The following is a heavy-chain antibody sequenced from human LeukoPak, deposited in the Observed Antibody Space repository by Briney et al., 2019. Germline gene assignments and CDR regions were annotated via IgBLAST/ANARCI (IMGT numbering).Heavy chain of an antibody. D-gene: IGHD6-19*01. J-gene: IGHJ4*02. CDR3: ARDYPTGYSSGWYYFDY. Sequence: SGGSLRLSCAASGFTFDDYAMHWVRQAPGKGLEWVSGISWNSGSIGYADSVKGRFTISRDNAKNSLYLQMNSLRAEDTAVYYCARDYPTGYSSGWYYFDYWGQGTLVPVSS. CDR1: GFTFDDYA. V-gene: IGHV3-9*01. CDR2: ISWNSGSI.